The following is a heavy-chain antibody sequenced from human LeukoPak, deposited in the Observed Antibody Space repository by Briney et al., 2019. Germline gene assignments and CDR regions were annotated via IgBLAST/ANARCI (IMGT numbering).Heavy chain of an antibody. J-gene: IGHJ3*02. CDR1: GGSFSGYY. Sequence: SETLSLTCAVYGGSFSGYYWSCIRQSPRKGLEWIGDIYHSGSTNSNPSLKSRVTISVDTSKNQFSLKLSSVTAADTAVYYCARDRRRELLHAFDIWGQGTMVTVSS. D-gene: IGHD1-26*01. CDR3: ARDRRRELLHAFDI. CDR2: IYHSGST. V-gene: IGHV4-34*01.